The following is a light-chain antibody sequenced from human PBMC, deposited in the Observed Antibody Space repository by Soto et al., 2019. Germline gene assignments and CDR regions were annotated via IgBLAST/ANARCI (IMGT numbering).Light chain of an antibody. CDR2: DVS. V-gene: IGLV2-14*01. CDR3: SSYTGSSTLSYV. Sequence: LNHPGSGTGSPGRSINIFYTRTNSDVGGYNYVSWYQQHPGKAPKLMIYDVSNRPSGVSNRFSGSKSGNTASLTISGLQAEDEADYYCSSYTGSSTLSYVFGTGTKVTVL. CDR1: NSDVGGYNY. J-gene: IGLJ1*01.